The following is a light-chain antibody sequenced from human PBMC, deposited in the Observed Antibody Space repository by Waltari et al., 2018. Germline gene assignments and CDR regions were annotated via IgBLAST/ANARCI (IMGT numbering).Light chain of an antibody. J-gene: IGLJ3*02. CDR2: ENR. V-gene: IGLV1-51*02. CDR1: SSNIGNSY. Sequence: QSVLTQPPSVSAAPGQKVTISCSGSSSNIGNSYVSWYQQFPGTAPKLLIYENRMRPSEIPDRFSGSKSGTSATLVITELQTGDEADYYCGAWDSSLSAGGVFGGGTKVTVL. CDR3: GAWDSSLSAGGV.